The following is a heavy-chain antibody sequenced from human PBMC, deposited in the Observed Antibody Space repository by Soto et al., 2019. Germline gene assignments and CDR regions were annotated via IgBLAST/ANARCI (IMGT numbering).Heavy chain of an antibody. CDR2: IRSESYGGTA. D-gene: IGHD3-9*01. V-gene: IGHV3-49*03. J-gene: IGHJ4*02. CDR3: TRESDILTGYYNYY. CDR1: GFNFDDYA. Sequence: PVGSLRLSCTTSGFNFDDYALSWFRQAPGKGLEWVGFIRSESYGGTADYAASVRGGFTISRDDSKSIAYLQMNSPKSEDTAVYFCTRESDILTGYYNYYWGRGTLVTVS.